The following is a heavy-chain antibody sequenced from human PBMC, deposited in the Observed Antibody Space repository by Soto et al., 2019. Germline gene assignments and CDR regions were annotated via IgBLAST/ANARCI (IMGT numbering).Heavy chain of an antibody. CDR2: ISFDGGEK. D-gene: IGHD5-18*01. Sequence: HPGGSLRLSCAASGLLFSNFGFHWVRQAPGKGLEWVAVISFDGGEKYYADSVKGRFTISRDNSKNTLYLQMNSLRGDDTAVYYCAKIPRGYSYGSYFDSWGQGTLVTVSS. J-gene: IGHJ4*02. CDR3: AKIPRGYSYGSYFDS. CDR1: GLLFSNFG. V-gene: IGHV3-30*18.